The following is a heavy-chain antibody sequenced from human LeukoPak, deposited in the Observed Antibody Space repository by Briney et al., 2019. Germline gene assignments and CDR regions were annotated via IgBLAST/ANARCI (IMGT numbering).Heavy chain of an antibody. CDR1: GGSISSGGYY. CDR2: IYYSGST. J-gene: IGHJ6*02. CDR3: ARGGGGAYYYYGMDV. D-gene: IGHD2-21*01. Sequence: PSETLSLTCTVSGGSISSGGYYWSWIRQHPGKGLEWIGYIYYSGSTYYNPSLKSRVTISVDTSKNQFSLKLSSVTAPDTAVYYCARGGGGAYYYYGMDVWGQGTTVTVSS. V-gene: IGHV4-31*03.